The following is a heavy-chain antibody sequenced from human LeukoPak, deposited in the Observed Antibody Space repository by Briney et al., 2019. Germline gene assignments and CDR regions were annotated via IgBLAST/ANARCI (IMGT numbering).Heavy chain of an antibody. CDR3: ARHLSQGDGNKRGFDY. Sequence: PSETLSLTCTVSGGSISSYPYDWGWVRQPPGKGLEYIGSISFSGSTYYNPSLQSRVTISTVASKNQFSLQMVSVTAADTAVYYCARHLSQGDGNKRGFDYWGQGTLVAVSS. CDR1: GGSISSYPYD. J-gene: IGHJ4*02. CDR2: ISFSGST. D-gene: IGHD5-24*01. V-gene: IGHV4-39*01.